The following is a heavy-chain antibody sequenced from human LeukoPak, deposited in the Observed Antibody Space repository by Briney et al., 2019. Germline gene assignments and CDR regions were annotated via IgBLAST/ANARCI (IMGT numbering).Heavy chain of an antibody. J-gene: IGHJ3*02. Sequence: PSETLSLTCTVSGVSISSSSYYWGWLRQPPGKGLEWIGSIYHSGSTYYNPSLKSRVTISVDTSNNQLSLKVNSVTAADTAMYYCVKSNSRYQPWTLDIWGRGTMVTVSS. V-gene: IGHV4-39*07. CDR2: IYHSGST. CDR1: GVSISSSSYY. D-gene: IGHD2-2*01. CDR3: VKSNSRYQPWTLDI.